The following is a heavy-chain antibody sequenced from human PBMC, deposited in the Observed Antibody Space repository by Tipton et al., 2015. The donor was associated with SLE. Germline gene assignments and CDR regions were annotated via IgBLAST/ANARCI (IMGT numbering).Heavy chain of an antibody. CDR1: GYIFTTYG. CDR3: ARGPASGGNSAYFQH. D-gene: IGHD4-23*01. Sequence: QLVQSGAEVEKPGASVKVSCKASGYIFTTYGISWVRQAPGQGLEWMGWINTPNGNTNFAQKLQGRLTVTTDTSTSTVYMELRSLRSDDTAVYYCARGPASGGNSAYFQHWGQGTLVTVSS. J-gene: IGHJ1*01. V-gene: IGHV1-18*01. CDR2: INTPNGNT.